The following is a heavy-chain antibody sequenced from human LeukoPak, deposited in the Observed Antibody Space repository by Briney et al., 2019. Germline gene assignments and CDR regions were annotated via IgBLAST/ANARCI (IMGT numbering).Heavy chain of an antibody. D-gene: IGHD3-9*01. J-gene: IGHJ3*02. CDR2: ISNSWSTI. CDR3: ARGPPGLRYFDWMSGSGDAFDI. V-gene: IGHV3-48*03. CDR1: GFTFSSYE. Sequence: GGSLRLSCAASGFTFSSYEMKWGRQAPGKGVGWVSYISNSWSTIYYADSVKGRFTISRDNAKNSLYLQMNSLRAEDTAVYYCARGPPGLRYFDWMSGSGDAFDIWGQGTMVTVSS.